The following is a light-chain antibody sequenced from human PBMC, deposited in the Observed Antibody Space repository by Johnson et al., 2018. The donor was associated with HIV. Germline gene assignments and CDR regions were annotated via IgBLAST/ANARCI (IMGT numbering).Light chain of an antibody. CDR1: SSNIGNNY. CDR2: DNN. CDR3: ETWDSSLSGYYV. J-gene: IGLJ1*01. V-gene: IGLV1-51*01. Sequence: QSVLTQPPSVSAAPGQKVTISCSGSSSNIGNNYVSWYQQLPVTAPKLLIYDNNKRPSGIPDRFSGSKSGTSATLGITGLQTGDEADYYCETWDSSLSGYYVFGTGTKLTVL.